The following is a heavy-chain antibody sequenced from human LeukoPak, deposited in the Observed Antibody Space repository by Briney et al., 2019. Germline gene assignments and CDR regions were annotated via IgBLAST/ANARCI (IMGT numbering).Heavy chain of an antibody. Sequence: GRSLRLSCAASGFTFGAYSMHWVRQVPGKDLEWVSGISWNSGTIDYVDSVRGRFTISRDNAKNSLYLQMNSLGAEDTAVYYCARRRGSSSSFFFDYWGQGTLVTVSS. V-gene: IGHV3-9*01. CDR3: ARRRGSSSSFFFDY. D-gene: IGHD6-6*01. J-gene: IGHJ4*02. CDR2: ISWNSGTI. CDR1: GFTFGAYS.